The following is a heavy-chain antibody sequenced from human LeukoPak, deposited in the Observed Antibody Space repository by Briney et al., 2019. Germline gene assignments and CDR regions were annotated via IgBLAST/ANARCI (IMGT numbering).Heavy chain of an antibody. CDR3: ARQGSGGPGEYYFDY. CDR2: IDPSDSYT. V-gene: IGHV5-10-1*01. Sequence: GESLKISCKGSGYSFTSYWISLVRQMPGKGLEWMGRIDPSDSYTNYSPSFQGHVTISADKSISTAYLQWSSLKASDTAMYYCARQGSGGPGEYYFDYWGQGTLVTVSS. CDR1: GYSFTSYW. D-gene: IGHD3-16*01. J-gene: IGHJ4*02.